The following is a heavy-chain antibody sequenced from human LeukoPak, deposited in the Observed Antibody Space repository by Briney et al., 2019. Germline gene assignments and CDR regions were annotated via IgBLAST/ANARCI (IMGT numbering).Heavy chain of an antibody. J-gene: IGHJ4*02. V-gene: IGHV4-59*08. Sequence: PSETLSPTCTVSGGSISSYYWSWVRQPPGKGLEWIGYIYYSGNTNYNPSLKSRLTMSADRSRNQFSLNLNSVTAADTAVYYCARINWNYFDYWGQGILVTVSS. CDR2: IYYSGNT. CDR3: ARINWNYFDY. D-gene: IGHD1-1*01. CDR1: GGSISSYY.